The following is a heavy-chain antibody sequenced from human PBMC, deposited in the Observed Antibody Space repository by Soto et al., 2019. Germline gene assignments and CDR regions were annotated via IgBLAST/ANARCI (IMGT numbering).Heavy chain of an antibody. CDR3: ARLARSIAARLFDP. CDR1: GGSISSSSYY. D-gene: IGHD6-6*01. Sequence: QLQLQESGPGLVKPSETLSLTCTVSGGSISSSSYYWGWIRQPPGKGLEWIGSIYYSGSTYYNPSLKSRVTISVDTSKNQFSLKLSSVTAADTAVYYCARLARSIAARLFDPWGQGTLVTVSS. J-gene: IGHJ5*02. CDR2: IYYSGST. V-gene: IGHV4-39*01.